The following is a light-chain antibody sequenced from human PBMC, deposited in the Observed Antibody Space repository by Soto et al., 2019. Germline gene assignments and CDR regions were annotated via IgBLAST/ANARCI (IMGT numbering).Light chain of an antibody. Sequence: DIQLTQSPAFLSASVGERVTITCRASRGISSYLAWYQQKPGKAPKLLIYAASTLQSGVPSRFSGSGSGTDFTLTISCLQSEDFATYYCQQYYSYPLTFGGGTKVDIK. CDR2: AAS. CDR3: QQYYSYPLT. V-gene: IGKV1-9*01. CDR1: RGISSY. J-gene: IGKJ4*01.